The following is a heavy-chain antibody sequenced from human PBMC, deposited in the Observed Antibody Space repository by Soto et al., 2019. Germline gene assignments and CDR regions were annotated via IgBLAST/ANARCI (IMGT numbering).Heavy chain of an antibody. V-gene: IGHV1-18*01. CDR2: ISAYNGNT. J-gene: IGHJ6*02. CDR3: AIGPAIATGDGYYYYGMDV. CDR1: GYTFTSYG. Sequence: GASVKVSCKASGYTFTSYGISWVRQAPGQVHERMGWISAYNGNTDYAQKLKGRVTMTTDTSTSTAYMELRSLRSDDTAVYYCAIGPAIATGDGYYYYGMDVWGQGTTVTVSS. D-gene: IGHD2-21*01.